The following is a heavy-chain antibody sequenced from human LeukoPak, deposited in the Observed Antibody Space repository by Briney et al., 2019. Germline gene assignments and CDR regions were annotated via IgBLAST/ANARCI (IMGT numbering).Heavy chain of an antibody. D-gene: IGHD6-19*01. Sequence: GASVKVSCKASGYTFTSYYMHWVRQAPGQGLEWIGIINPSGGSTSYAQKFQGRVTMTRDTSTSTVYMELSSLRSEDTAVYYCASEDSSGWDAFDIWGQGTMVTVSS. CDR2: INPSGGST. CDR1: GYTFTSYY. V-gene: IGHV1-46*01. J-gene: IGHJ3*02. CDR3: ASEDSSGWDAFDI.